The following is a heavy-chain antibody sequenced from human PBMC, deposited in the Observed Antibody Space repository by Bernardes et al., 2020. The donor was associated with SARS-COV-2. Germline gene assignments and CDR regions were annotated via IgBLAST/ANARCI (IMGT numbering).Heavy chain of an antibody. J-gene: IGHJ6*02. CDR2: ISSSSSYI. Sequence: VGSLILSCAASGFTFRSSSMNWVRQAPGKGLEWVSSISSSSSYIYYADSVKGRFTISRDNAKNSLYLQMNSLRAEDTAVYYCARVGPEYYYDSSGYYYELDYYYYGMDVWGQGTTVTVSS. CDR3: ARVGPEYYYDSSGYYYELDYYYYGMDV. D-gene: IGHD3-22*01. CDR1: GFTFRSSS. V-gene: IGHV3-21*01.